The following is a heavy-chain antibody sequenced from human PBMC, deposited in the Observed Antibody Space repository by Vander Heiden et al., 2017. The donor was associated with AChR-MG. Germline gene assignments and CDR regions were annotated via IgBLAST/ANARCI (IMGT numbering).Heavy chain of an antibody. CDR1: GCSISSGGYF. D-gene: IGHD3-22*01. V-gene: IGHV4-31*03. J-gene: IGHJ4*02. Sequence: QVQLQESAPGLVKPSQTLSLTCTVSGCSISSGGYFWSWIRQHPGKGLEWIIYMSYSGRTYYNPSLKSRLSMSVDSSKNQFSLKMSSVTAADTAVYYCARNRGYYDSSGYYPIPDFDYWGQGTLVTVSS. CDR3: ARNRGYYDSSGYYPIPDFDY. CDR2: MSYSGRT.